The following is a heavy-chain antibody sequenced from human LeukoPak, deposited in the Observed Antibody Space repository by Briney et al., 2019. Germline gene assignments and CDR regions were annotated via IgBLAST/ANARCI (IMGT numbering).Heavy chain of an antibody. CDR2: INHSGGT. CDR3: ARGRSNYYGMDV. J-gene: IGHJ6*02. Sequence: PSETLSLTCAVYGGSFSGYYWSWNRQPPGKGLEWIGEINHSGGTNYSPSLKSRVTMSVDTSKNLFSLKVSSVTAADTAVYYCARGRSNYYGMDVWGQGTTVTVSS. V-gene: IGHV4-34*01. CDR1: GGSFSGYY. D-gene: IGHD1-26*01.